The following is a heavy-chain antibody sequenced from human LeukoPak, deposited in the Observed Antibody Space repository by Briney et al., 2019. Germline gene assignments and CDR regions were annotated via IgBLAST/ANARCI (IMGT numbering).Heavy chain of an antibody. D-gene: IGHD3-10*01. J-gene: IGHJ3*02. CDR2: INYSGDT. Sequence: GSLRLSCAASGFTFSSYGMNWVRQAPGKGLEWIGSINYSGDTSYNPSLKSRLAISRDTTKNQFSLKVTSVTAADTAVYYCARYQGGTMFDIWGQGTKVTVSS. V-gene: IGHV4-59*05. CDR3: ARYQGGTMFDI. CDR1: GFTFSSYG.